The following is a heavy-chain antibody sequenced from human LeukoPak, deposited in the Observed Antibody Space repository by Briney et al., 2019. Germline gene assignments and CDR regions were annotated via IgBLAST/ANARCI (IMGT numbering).Heavy chain of an antibody. D-gene: IGHD2-21*02. CDR2: MSYSGRS. J-gene: IGHJ5*02. Sequence: SETLSHTCTVSGGSVSSNYWGWIRQPPGQGLEWIGSMSYSGRSFYNPSLKSEVTISVDTSKNQFSLKLSSVTATDTAVYYCASLKLVAARVYWFVPWGQSTRLTVSS. V-gene: IGHV4-39*01. CDR1: GGSVSSNY. CDR3: ASLKLVAARVYWFVP.